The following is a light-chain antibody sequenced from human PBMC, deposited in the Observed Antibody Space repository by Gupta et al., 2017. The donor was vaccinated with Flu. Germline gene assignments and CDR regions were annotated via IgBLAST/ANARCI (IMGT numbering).Light chain of an antibody. CDR1: NSGDNS. CDR3: QGWHSGVV. Sequence: VAPGKTASITCGGDNSGDNSLQRYHQKPAQRLVLVVCDGSARPSGIPAGFSGSNSGNTATLTISRVEAGDEDDYYGQGWHSGVVFGGGTKLTVL. J-gene: IGLJ3*02. V-gene: IGLV3-21*03. CDR2: DGS.